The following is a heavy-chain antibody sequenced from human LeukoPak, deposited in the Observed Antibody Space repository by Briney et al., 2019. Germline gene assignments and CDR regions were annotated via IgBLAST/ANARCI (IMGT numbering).Heavy chain of an antibody. D-gene: IGHD3-10*01. V-gene: IGHV3-30*18. CDR2: ISYDGSNK. Sequence: PGRSLRPSCAASGFTFSSYGMHCVRQAPGNGLEWLAVISYDGSNKYYADSVKGRFTIARDNSKNTLYLQMNSLRAEDTAVYYCAKDYYGSGSLPDYWGQGTLVTVSS. CDR1: GFTFSSYG. J-gene: IGHJ4*02. CDR3: AKDYYGSGSLPDY.